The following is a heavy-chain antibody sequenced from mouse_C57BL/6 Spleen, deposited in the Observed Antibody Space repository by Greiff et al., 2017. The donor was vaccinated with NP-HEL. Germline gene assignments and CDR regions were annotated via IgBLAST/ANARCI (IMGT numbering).Heavy chain of an antibody. D-gene: IGHD2-5*01. CDR2: ISYDGSN. J-gene: IGHJ3*01. CDR3: AEGNSNYVGFAY. V-gene: IGHV3-6*01. CDR1: GYSITSGYY. Sequence: EVHLVESGPGLVKPSQSLSLTCSVTGYSITSGYYWNWIRQFPGNKLEWMGYISYDGSNNYNPSLKNRISITRDTSKNQFFLKLNSVTTEDTATYYCAEGNSNYVGFAYWGQGTLVTVSA.